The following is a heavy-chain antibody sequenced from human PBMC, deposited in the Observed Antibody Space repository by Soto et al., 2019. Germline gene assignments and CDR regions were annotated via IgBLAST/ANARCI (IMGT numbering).Heavy chain of an antibody. J-gene: IGHJ4*02. V-gene: IGHV3-53*01. D-gene: IGHD3-16*01. Sequence: LRLSCAASGFTVSSNYMSWVRQAPGKGLEWVSVIYSGGSTYYADSVKGRFTISRDNSKDTLYLQMNSLRAEDTAVYYCARDWGNYFDYWGQGTLVTVSS. CDR1: GFTVSSNY. CDR2: IYSGGST. CDR3: ARDWGNYFDY.